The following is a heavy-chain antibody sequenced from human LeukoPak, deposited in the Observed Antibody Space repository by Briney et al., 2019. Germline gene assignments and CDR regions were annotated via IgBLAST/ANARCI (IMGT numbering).Heavy chain of an antibody. J-gene: IGHJ6*03. CDR1: GFTFISYA. Sequence: GGSLRLSCAASGFTFISYAIHWVRQAPGKGLEWVAVISFHGTDSFYADSVKGRFTISRDNSKNTLYLQMNSLRVEDTAVYYCARVYYGSGSLHYYYYYMDVWGKGTTVTISS. CDR3: ARVYYGSGSLHYYYYYMDV. CDR2: ISFHGTDS. V-gene: IGHV3-30*14. D-gene: IGHD3-10*01.